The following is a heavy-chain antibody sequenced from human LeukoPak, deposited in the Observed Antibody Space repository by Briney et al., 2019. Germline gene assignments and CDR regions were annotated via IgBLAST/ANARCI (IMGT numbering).Heavy chain of an antibody. CDR2: INPNSGGT. CDR3: ARDLGLLWFGELLSSRGSDAFDI. CDR1: GYTFTGYY. Sequence: ASVKVSCKASGYTFTGYYMHWVRQAPGQGLEWMGWINPNSGGTNYAQKFQGRVTMTRDTSISTAYMELSRLRSDDTAVYYCARDLGLLWFGELLSSRGSDAFDIWGQGTMVTVSS. D-gene: IGHD3-10*01. V-gene: IGHV1-2*02. J-gene: IGHJ3*02.